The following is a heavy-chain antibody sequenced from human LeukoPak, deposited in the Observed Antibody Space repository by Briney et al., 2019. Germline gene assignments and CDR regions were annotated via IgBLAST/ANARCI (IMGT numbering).Heavy chain of an antibody. D-gene: IGHD3-22*01. CDR1: GGTFSSYV. Sequence: ASVKVSSKASGGTFSSYVISWVRQAPGQGLEWMGRIIPILGIANYAQKFKGRVTITADKSTSTAYMELSSLRSEDTAVYYCARERYYDSSGSSGRPDYWGQGTLVTVSS. CDR3: ARERYYDSSGSSGRPDY. J-gene: IGHJ4*02. CDR2: IIPILGIA. V-gene: IGHV1-69*04.